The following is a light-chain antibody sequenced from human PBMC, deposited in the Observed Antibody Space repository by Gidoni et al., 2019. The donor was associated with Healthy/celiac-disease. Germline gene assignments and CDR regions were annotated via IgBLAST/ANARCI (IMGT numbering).Light chain of an antibody. Sequence: DIQMTQSPSSLSASVGDRGTITCRACQSISSYLNWYQQKPGKAPKLLIYAASSLQSGVPSRFSGSGSGTDFTLTISSLQPEDCATYYCQQSYSTPFTFVPGTKVDIK. CDR3: QQSYSTPFT. CDR1: QSISSY. J-gene: IGKJ3*01. V-gene: IGKV1-39*01. CDR2: AAS.